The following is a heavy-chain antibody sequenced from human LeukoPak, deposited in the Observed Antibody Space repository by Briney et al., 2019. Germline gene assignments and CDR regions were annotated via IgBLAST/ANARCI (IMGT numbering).Heavy chain of an antibody. CDR2: ISGSGGST. D-gene: IGHD5-18*01. V-gene: IGHV3-23*01. J-gene: IGHJ2*01. CDR3: AKGRGGYSYGYWYFDL. CDR1: GFTFSSYA. Sequence: PGGSLRLSCAASGFTFSSYAMSWVRQAPGKGLEWVSAISGSGGSTYYADSVKGRFTISRVNSKNTLYLQMNSLRAEDTAVYYCAKGRGGYSYGYWYFDLWGRGTLVTVSS.